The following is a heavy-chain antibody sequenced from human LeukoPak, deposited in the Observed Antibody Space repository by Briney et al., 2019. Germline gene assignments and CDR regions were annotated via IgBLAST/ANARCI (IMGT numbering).Heavy chain of an antibody. CDR1: GYTFTGYY. CDR3: ARGGGSYHTNWFDP. J-gene: IGHJ5*02. D-gene: IGHD1-26*01. V-gene: IGHV1-2*02. CDR2: INPNSGGT. Sequence: ASVKVSCKASGYTFTGYYMHWVRQAPGQGLEWMGWINPNSGGTNYAQKFQGRVTMTRDTSISTVYMELSSLRSEDTAVYYCARGGGSYHTNWFDPWGQGTLVTVSS.